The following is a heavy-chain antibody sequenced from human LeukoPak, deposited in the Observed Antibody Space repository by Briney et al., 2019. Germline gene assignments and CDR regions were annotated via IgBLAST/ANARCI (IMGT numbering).Heavy chain of an antibody. D-gene: IGHD2-8*01. CDR1: GFTFSEDS. V-gene: IGHV3-23*01. CDR3: AKGGYSTWFDL. CDR2: IRSNGRDT. J-gene: IGHJ5*02. Sequence: GGSLRLSCAASGFTFSEDSMSWVRQAPGKGLEWVSNIRSNGRDTYYTDSVKGRFTISRDNSKNTLYLEMNSLRAEDTAVYYCAKGGYSTWFDLWGQGTLVTVSS.